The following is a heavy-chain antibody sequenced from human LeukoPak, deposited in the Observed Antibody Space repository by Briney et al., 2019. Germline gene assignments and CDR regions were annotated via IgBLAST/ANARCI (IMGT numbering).Heavy chain of an antibody. Sequence: GGSLRLSCEVSGFTFSSYWMNWVRQAPGMGLEWVANINQAGTDKYYVDSVKGRFTISRDNARNSLYLQMNSLRAEDTAVYYCGRGDPDYWGQGTLVTVSS. CDR3: GRGDPDY. CDR2: INQAGTDK. V-gene: IGHV3-7*01. CDR1: GFTFSSYW. J-gene: IGHJ4*02.